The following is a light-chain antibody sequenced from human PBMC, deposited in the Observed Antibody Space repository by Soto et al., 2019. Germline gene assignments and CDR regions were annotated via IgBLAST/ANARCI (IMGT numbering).Light chain of an antibody. V-gene: IGKV3-15*01. CDR1: QSVSSN. J-gene: IGKJ1*01. Sequence: EIVMTQSPATLSVSPGERATLSCRASQSVSSNLAWYQQKPGQAPRLLIYGASTRATGIAARFSGSGSGTEFTLTISSLQSEDFAVYYCQHHRTFGQGTKVEIK. CDR3: QHHRT. CDR2: GAS.